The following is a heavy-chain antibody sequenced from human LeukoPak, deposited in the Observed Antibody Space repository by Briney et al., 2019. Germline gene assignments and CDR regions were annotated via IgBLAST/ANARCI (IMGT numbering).Heavy chain of an antibody. D-gene: IGHD4-23*01. CDR2: VYPKGTT. CDR3: ARESTTVVIGGVIDY. Sequence: SQTLSLTCSVSGDSITSSGYYWSWFRQPSGKGLEWIGFVYPKGTTFYNPSLKSRVTISVDTSKNQFSLKLSSVTAADTAVYYCARESTTVVIGGVIDYWGQGTLVTVSS. J-gene: IGHJ4*02. CDR1: GDSITSSGYY. V-gene: IGHV4-30-2*05.